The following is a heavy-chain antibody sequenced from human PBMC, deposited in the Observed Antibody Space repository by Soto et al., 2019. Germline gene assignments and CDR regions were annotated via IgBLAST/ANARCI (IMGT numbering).Heavy chain of an antibody. CDR3: ASLLIAGDFDY. J-gene: IGHJ4*02. CDR2: MWYDGSNK. D-gene: IGHD6-13*01. V-gene: IGHV3-33*01. CDR1: GFTFSSYG. Sequence: PGGSLRLSCAASGFTFSSYGMHWVRQAPGKGLEWVAVMWYDGSNKYYADSVKGRFTISRDNSKNTLYLQMNSLRAEDTAVYYCASLLIAGDFDYWGQGTLVTVSS.